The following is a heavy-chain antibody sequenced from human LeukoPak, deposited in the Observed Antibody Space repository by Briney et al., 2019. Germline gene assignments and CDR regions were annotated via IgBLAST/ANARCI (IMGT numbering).Heavy chain of an antibody. CDR2: INHSGST. Sequence: PGGSLRLSCAASGFTFSAYHINWIRQPPGKGLEWIGEINHSGSTNYNPSLKSRVTISVDTSKNQFSLKLSSVTAADTAVYYCARVRRYCSGGSCYRTYYYYGMDVWGQGTTVTVSS. V-gene: IGHV4-34*01. CDR1: GFTFSAYH. D-gene: IGHD2-15*01. J-gene: IGHJ6*02. CDR3: ARVRRYCSGGSCYRTYYYYGMDV.